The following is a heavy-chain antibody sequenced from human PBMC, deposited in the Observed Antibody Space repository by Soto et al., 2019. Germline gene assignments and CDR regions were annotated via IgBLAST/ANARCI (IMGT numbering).Heavy chain of an antibody. CDR2: IVPIFPTVSYAKR. CDR1: GGNFGNYA. CDR3: ARGSIPVIYGEDV. D-gene: IGHD3-10*01. Sequence: ASVKVSCKASGGNFGNYAISWVRQAPGKGLEWMGKIVPIFPTVSYAKRNYAQRFKGRITITPDRSTSTAYMERSSLRPEDTALYYCARGSIPVIYGEDVGAQGTTVTVSS. J-gene: IGHJ6*02. V-gene: IGHV1-69*06.